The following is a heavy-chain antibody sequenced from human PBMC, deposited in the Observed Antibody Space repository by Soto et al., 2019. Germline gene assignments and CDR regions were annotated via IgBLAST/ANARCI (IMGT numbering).Heavy chain of an antibody. CDR1: GGTFSSYA. D-gene: IGHD5-18*01. J-gene: IGHJ6*02. Sequence: SVKVSCKASGGTFSSYAISWVRQAPGQGLEWMGGIIPIFGTANYAQKFQGRVTITADESTSTAYMELSSLRSEDTAVYYCARAKSGYSYGYYYYYGMDVWGQGTTVTVS. CDR2: IIPIFGTA. V-gene: IGHV1-69*13. CDR3: ARAKSGYSYGYYYYYGMDV.